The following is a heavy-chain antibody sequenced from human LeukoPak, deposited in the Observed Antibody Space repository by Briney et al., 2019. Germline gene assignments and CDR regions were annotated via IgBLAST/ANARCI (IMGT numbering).Heavy chain of an antibody. D-gene: IGHD7-27*01. CDR2: IYYSGRT. CDR3: AGHFSPPGALYWYFDL. CDR1: GGSISSSSYY. J-gene: IGHJ2*01. V-gene: IGHV4-39*01. Sequence: SETLSLTCTVSGGSISSSSYYWGWIRQPPGKGLEWIGTIYYSGRTYYNPSLKSRLTISVDTSKNQFSLKLTSVTAADTAVYYCAGHFSPPGALYWYFDLWGRGTLVTVSS.